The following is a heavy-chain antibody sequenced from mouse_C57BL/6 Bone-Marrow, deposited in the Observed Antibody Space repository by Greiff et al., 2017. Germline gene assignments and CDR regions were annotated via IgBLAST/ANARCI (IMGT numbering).Heavy chain of an antibody. Sequence: VQLQQSGAELARPGASVKLSCKASGYTFTSYGISWVKQRTGQGLEWIGEIYPRSGNTYYNEKLKGQATMTADKSTSTSYMELRSLTSEDSAVYFCARSKMGTYYFDYWGQGTTLTVSS. CDR1: GYTFTSYG. V-gene: IGHV1-81*01. J-gene: IGHJ2*01. D-gene: IGHD2-3*01. CDR2: IYPRSGNT. CDR3: ARSKMGTYYFDY.